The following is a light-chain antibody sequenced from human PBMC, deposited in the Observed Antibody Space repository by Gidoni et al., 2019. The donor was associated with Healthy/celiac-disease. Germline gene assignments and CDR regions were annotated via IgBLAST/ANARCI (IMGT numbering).Light chain of an antibody. CDR1: QGISSY. CDR3: QQYYSYPLT. V-gene: IGKV1-8*01. J-gene: IGKJ3*01. CDR2: AAS. Sequence: AIRLTQSPSSFPASTGDRVTITCRASQGISSYLAWYQQKPGKAPKLLIYAASTLQSGVPSRFSGSGSGTDFTLTISCLQSEDFATYYCQQYYSYPLTFXPXTKVDIK.